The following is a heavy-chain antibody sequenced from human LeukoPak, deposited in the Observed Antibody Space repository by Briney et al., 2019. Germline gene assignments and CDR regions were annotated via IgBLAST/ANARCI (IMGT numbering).Heavy chain of an antibody. J-gene: IGHJ5*02. CDR2: MYYSGST. CDR1: GGSISSYH. CDR3: ARDTVKGWNWFDP. D-gene: IGHD4-17*01. V-gene: IGHV4-59*01. Sequence: SETLSLTYTVSGGSISSYHWSWIRQPPGKGLEWIGYMYYSGSTNYNPSLKSRVTISVDTSKNQFSLKLSSVTAADTAVYYCARDTVKGWNWFDPWGQGTLVTVSS.